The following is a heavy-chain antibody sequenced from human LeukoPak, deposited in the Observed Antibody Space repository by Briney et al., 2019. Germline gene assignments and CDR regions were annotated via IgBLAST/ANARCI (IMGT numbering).Heavy chain of an antibody. J-gene: IGHJ4*02. V-gene: IGHV1-69*05. CDR2: IIPIFGTA. D-gene: IGHD1-26*01. CDR1: GYTFTSYG. Sequence: SVKVSCKASGYTFTSYGISWVRQAPGQGLEWMGGIIPIFGTANYAQKFQGRVTITTDESTSTAYMELSSLRSEDTAVYYCARGYSGSHIDYWGQGTLVTVSS. CDR3: ARGYSGSHIDY.